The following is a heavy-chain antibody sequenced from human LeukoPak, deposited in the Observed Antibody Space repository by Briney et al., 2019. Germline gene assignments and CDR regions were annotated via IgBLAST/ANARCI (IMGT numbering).Heavy chain of an antibody. Sequence: SETLSLTCTVSGGSISSGDYYWSWIRQPPGKGLEWIGYIYYSGSTYYNPSLKSRVTISVDTSKNQFSLKLSSVTAADTAVYYCAREDDSSGYFDYWGQEPWSPSPQ. J-gene: IGHJ4*01. D-gene: IGHD3-22*01. CDR1: GGSISSGDYY. CDR2: IYYSGST. V-gene: IGHV4-30-4*08. CDR3: AREDDSSGYFDY.